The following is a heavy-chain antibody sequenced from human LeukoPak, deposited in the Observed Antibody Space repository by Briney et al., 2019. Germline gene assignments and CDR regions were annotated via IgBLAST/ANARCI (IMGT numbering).Heavy chain of an antibody. J-gene: IGHJ4*02. CDR3: ASTVLLWFGDPYYFDY. Sequence: SETLSLTCTVSGGSISSSSYYWGWIRQPPGKGLEWIGSIYYSGSTYYNPSLKSRVTISVDTSKNQFSLKLSSVTAADTAVYYCASTVLLWFGDPYYFDYWGQGTLATVSS. CDR1: GGSISSSSYY. V-gene: IGHV4-39*01. D-gene: IGHD3-10*01. CDR2: IYYSGST.